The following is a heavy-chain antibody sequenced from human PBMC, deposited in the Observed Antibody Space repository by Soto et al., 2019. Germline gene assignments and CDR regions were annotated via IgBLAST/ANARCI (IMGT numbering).Heavy chain of an antibody. CDR2: ISGSGGST. CDR3: AKDWDYYDSSGENY. D-gene: IGHD3-22*01. J-gene: IGHJ4*02. Sequence: GGSLRLSCAASGFTFSSYAMSWVRQAPGKGLEWVSAISGSGGSTYYADSVKGRFTISRDNSKNTLYLQMNSLRAEDTAVYYCAKDWDYYDSSGENYWGQGTLVTVSS. CDR1: GFTFSSYA. V-gene: IGHV3-23*01.